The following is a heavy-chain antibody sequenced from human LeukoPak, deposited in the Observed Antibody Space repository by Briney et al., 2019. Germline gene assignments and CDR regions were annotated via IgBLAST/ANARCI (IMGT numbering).Heavy chain of an antibody. J-gene: IGHJ5*02. V-gene: IGHV2-5*02. Sequence: KESGPTLVKPPQTLTLTCTFSGFSLRTSGVGVGWIRQPPGKALEWLPLIYWDDDKRYSPSLKSRLTITKDTSKNQVVLTMTNMDPVDTATYYCAHNRGTYDILTGYTYNWFDPWGQGTLVTVSS. CDR2: IYWDDDK. CDR3: AHNRGTYDILTGYTYNWFDP. CDR1: GFSLRTSGVG. D-gene: IGHD3-9*01.